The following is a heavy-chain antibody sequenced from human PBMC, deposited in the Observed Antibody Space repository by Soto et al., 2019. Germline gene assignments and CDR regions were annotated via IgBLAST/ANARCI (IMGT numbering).Heavy chain of an antibody. CDR3: ARGSDYDSSGYYYSWFDP. J-gene: IGHJ5*02. V-gene: IGHV1-69*12. CDR1: GGTFSSYA. CDR2: IIPIFGTA. D-gene: IGHD3-22*01. Sequence: QVQLVQSGAEVKKPGSSVKVSCKASGGTFSSYAISWVRQAPGQGLEWMGGIIPIFGTANYAQKVQGRVTITADESTSTAYMELSSLRSEDTAVYYCARGSDYDSSGYYYSWFDPWGQGTLVTVSS.